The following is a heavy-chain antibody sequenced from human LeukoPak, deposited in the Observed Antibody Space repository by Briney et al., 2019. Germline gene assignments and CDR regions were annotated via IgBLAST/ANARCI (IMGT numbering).Heavy chain of an antibody. J-gene: IGHJ6*02. CDR2: INHNGNVN. CDR1: GFTFSNAY. D-gene: IGHD3-16*01. V-gene: IGHV3-7*03. CDR3: ARGGGLDV. Sequence: GGSLRLSCAASGFTFSNAYMNWARQASGKGLEWVASINHNGNVNYYVDSVKGRFTISRDNAKNSLYLQMSNLRAEDTAVYFCARGGGLDVWGQGATVTVSS.